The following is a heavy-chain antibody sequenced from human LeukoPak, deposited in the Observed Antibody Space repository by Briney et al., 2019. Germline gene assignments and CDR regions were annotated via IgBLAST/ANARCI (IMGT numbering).Heavy chain of an antibody. D-gene: IGHD3-3*01. Sequence: LSGGSLRLSCEDSGFTFRSYEMNWVRQAPGKGLEWIAYLSSSGSAFSYADSVKGRFTTARDNAKNSVYLEMNSLRADDTAVYYCARSARLMKGVVEVTALDDWGQGTLVTVSS. CDR3: ARSARLMKGVVEVTALDD. CDR2: LSSSGSAF. CDR1: GFTFRSYE. J-gene: IGHJ4*02. V-gene: IGHV3-48*03.